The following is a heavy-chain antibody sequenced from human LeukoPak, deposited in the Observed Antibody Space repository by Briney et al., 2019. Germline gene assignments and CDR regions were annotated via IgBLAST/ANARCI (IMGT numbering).Heavy chain of an antibody. J-gene: IGHJ4*02. D-gene: IGHD2-21*02. Sequence: PGGSLRLSCAASGFTFSSYSMNWVRQAPGKGLEWVSSISSSSSYIYYADSVKGRFTISRDNAKNSLYLQMNSLRAEDTAVYYCARDGVDCGGDCYSDFWGQGTLVTVSS. CDR2: ISSSSSYI. CDR1: GFTFSSYS. CDR3: ARDGVDCGGDCYSDF. V-gene: IGHV3-21*01.